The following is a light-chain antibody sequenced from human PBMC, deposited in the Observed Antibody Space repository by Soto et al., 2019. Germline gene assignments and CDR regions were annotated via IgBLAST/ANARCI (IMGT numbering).Light chain of an antibody. J-gene: IGKJ1*01. Sequence: EIVLTQSPGTLSLSPGERATLSCRASQSVTSGCLAWFQQKPGQAPRLLIYGASSRATGIPDRFSGSGSGTDFPLTISRLEPEDFAVYYCQQYGISPRTFGQGTRVEIK. CDR1: QSVTSGC. V-gene: IGKV3-20*01. CDR3: QQYGISPRT. CDR2: GAS.